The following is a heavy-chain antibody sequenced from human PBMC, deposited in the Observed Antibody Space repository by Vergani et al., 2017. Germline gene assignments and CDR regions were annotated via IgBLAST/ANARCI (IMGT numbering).Heavy chain of an antibody. CDR3: AKTLSDEEAYY. CDR2: IYHSGRT. V-gene: IGHV4-38-2*01. Sequence: QVQLQESGPGLVKPSETLSLTCAVSGDSISSGYYWGCIRQPPGKGLDWIWSIYHSGRTYYNPSLKSGVTISVDTAKNQFSLKLSSVTAAVTAVYYCAKTLSDEEAYYWDQGTLVTVSS. CDR1: GDSISSGYY. J-gene: IGHJ4*02.